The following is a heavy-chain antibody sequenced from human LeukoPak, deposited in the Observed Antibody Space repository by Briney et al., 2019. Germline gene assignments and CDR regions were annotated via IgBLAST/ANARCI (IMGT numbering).Heavy chain of an antibody. D-gene: IGHD5-24*01. V-gene: IGHV1-69*05. Sequence: SVKVSCKASGGTFSSYAISWVRQAPGQGLEWMGGIIPIFGTANYAQKFQGRVTITTDESTSTAYMELSSLRSEDTAVYYCARSLYTDGYNFRFDYWGQGTLVTVSS. J-gene: IGHJ4*02. CDR2: IIPIFGTA. CDR1: GGTFSSYA. CDR3: ARSLYTDGYNFRFDY.